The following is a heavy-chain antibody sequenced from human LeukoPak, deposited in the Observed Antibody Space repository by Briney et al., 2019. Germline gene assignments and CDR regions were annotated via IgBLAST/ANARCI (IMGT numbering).Heavy chain of an antibody. CDR1: GFTVSSNY. D-gene: IGHD3-10*01. Sequence: GGSLRLSCASTGFTVSSNYMSWVREAPGKELEWVSVIYSGGSTYYADSVKGRFTISRDNSKNTLYLQMNSLRAEDTAVYYCARAVRGVITSYDYYYYMDVWGKGTTVTVSS. CDR2: IYSGGST. V-gene: IGHV3-66*01. CDR3: ARAVRGVITSYDYYYYMDV. J-gene: IGHJ6*03.